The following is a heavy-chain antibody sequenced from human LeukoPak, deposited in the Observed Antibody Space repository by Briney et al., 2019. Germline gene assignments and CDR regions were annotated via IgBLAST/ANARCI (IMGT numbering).Heavy chain of an antibody. J-gene: IGHJ4*02. Sequence: SETLSLTCGVSGGSIDMTNYWSWARQAPGSGLEWIGEIAHDGTTNYNASLRSRVAMSLDRANNQFSLSLTSVTGADTAVYYCTRENRPFCPFAFWGQGVLVTVSS. CDR2: IAHDGTT. CDR1: GGSIDMTNY. D-gene: IGHD2/OR15-2a*01. CDR3: TRENRPFCPFAF. V-gene: IGHV4-4*02.